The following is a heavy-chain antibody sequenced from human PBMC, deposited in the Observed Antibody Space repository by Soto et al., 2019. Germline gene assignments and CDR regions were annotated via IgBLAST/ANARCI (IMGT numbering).Heavy chain of an antibody. D-gene: IGHD3-9*01. V-gene: IGHV4-31*03. Sequence: SETLSLTCTVSGGSISSGGYYWSWIRQHPGKGLEWIGYIYYSGSTYYNPSLKSRVTISVDTSKNQFSLKLSSVTAADTAVYYCARYILTGYYRHYYDYWGQGTLVTVSS. CDR1: GGSISSGGYY. J-gene: IGHJ4*02. CDR2: IYYSGST. CDR3: ARYILTGYYRHYYDY.